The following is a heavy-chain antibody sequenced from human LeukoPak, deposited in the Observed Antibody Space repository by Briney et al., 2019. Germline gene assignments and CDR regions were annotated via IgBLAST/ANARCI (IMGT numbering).Heavy chain of an antibody. J-gene: IGHJ4*02. D-gene: IGHD3-22*01. CDR3: AKPDIGAYYLRPFDY. CDR2: ISYDGNNK. CDR1: GFPFSIYG. Sequence: PGRPQRLSCAASGFPFSIYGVLWVRGARGRGLEWVAVISYDGNNKYFPDSVTRRFTISRDNSKNALYQQMHRLRVEGTVVYCGAKPDIGAYYLRPFDYWGQGTLGTVSS. V-gene: IGHV3-30*18.